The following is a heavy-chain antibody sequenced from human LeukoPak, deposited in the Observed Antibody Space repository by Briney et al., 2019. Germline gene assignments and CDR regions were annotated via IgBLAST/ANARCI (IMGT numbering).Heavy chain of an antibody. CDR2: VFYGGIT. CDR3: ASGTVFGVIAPQYFHY. V-gene: IGHV4-59*11. CDR1: AGSISTPY. D-gene: IGHD3-3*01. Sequence: PSETLSLTCTVSAGSISTPYWHWIRQSPGKRLEWIGFVFYGGITNYNPSLKSRVTISLDTSKNQFSLKLTSVTAADTAVYYCASGTVFGVIAPQYFHYWGQGTRVTVSS. J-gene: IGHJ4*02.